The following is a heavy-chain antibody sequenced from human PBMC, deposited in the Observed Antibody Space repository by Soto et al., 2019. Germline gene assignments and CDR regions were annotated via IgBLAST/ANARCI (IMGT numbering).Heavy chain of an antibody. Sequence: PGGSLRLSCAASGFTFSSYAMSWVRQAPGKGLEWVSAISGSGGSTYYADSVKSRFTISRDNSKNTLYLQMNSLRAEDTAVYYCARGGYCSSTSCYWAKPNWFDPWGQGTLVTVSS. V-gene: IGHV3-23*01. CDR1: GFTFSSYA. D-gene: IGHD2-2*01. CDR2: ISGSGGST. J-gene: IGHJ5*02. CDR3: ARGGYCSSTSCYWAKPNWFDP.